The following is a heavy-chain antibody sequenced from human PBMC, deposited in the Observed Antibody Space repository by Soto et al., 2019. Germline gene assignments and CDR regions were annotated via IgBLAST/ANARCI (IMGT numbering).Heavy chain of an antibody. CDR2: IDPSDSYT. V-gene: IGHV5-10-1*01. CDR1: GYSFTSYW. D-gene: IGHD3-10*01. CDR3: ARLYYLDSGSHGDY. J-gene: IGHJ4*02. Sequence: GESLKISCKCSGYSFTSYWTSWVRQMPGKGLEWMGRIDPSDSYTNYSPSFQGHVTISADKSIRTAYLQWSSLKASDTAIYYCARLYYLDSGSHGDYWGQGTLVTVSS.